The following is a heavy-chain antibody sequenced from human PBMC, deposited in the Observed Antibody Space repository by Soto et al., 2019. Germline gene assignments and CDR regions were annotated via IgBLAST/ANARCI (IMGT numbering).Heavy chain of an antibody. J-gene: IGHJ4*02. D-gene: IGHD6-19*01. V-gene: IGHV4-59*01. Sequence: SETLSLTCTVSGGSISSYYWSWIRQPPGKGLEWIGYIYYSGSTNYSPSLKSRVTISVDTSKNQFSLKLSSVTAADTAVYYCAREDMAVAFDYWGQGTLVTVSS. CDR2: IYYSGST. CDR1: GGSISSYY. CDR3: AREDMAVAFDY.